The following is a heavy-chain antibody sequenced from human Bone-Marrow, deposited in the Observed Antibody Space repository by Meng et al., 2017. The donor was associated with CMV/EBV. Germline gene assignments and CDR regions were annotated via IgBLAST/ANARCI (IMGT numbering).Heavy chain of an antibody. CDR1: GFTFSDYY. Sequence: GESLKISCAASGFTFSDYYMSWIRQAPGKGLEWVSYISSSDSTIYYADSVKGRFTISRDNAKNSLYLQMNRLRAEDTAVDYCARGLSPGYCSSHSCPIDYWGQGTLVTVSS. J-gene: IGHJ4*02. D-gene: IGHD2-2*01. CDR3: ARGLSPGYCSSHSCPIDY. V-gene: IGHV3-11*01. CDR2: ISSSDSTI.